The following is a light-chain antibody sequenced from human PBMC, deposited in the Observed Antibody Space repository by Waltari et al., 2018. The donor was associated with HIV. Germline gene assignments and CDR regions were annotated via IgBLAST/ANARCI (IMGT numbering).Light chain of an antibody. Sequence: QSVLTQPPSASRTPGQRLPIPCSRRSPHTVCNYVSWYHHLPGTAPKLLIYRNNQRPSGVPERFSGSKSGTSASLAISGVRSEDEADYYCAAWDDSLLYVFGTGTKVTVL. J-gene: IGLJ1*01. CDR3: AAWDDSLLYV. V-gene: IGLV1-47*01. CDR2: RNN. CDR1: SPHTVCNY.